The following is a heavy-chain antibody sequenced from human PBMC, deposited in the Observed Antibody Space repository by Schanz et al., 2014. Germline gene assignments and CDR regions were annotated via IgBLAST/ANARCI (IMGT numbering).Heavy chain of an antibody. Sequence: QAELVESGGGVVQPGGSLRLSCEASGFIFSNHGMNWVRQAPGKGLEWVAFIQHDGSRTYYTASLKGRVTISRANSQNLVYVEMNSLRVEDTDVYYCARGKAYTAGPPMNWFDPWGQGTLVTVSS. CDR3: ARGKAYTAGPPMNWFDP. V-gene: IGHV3-30*02. CDR1: GFIFSNHG. D-gene: IGHD2-21*01. CDR2: IQHDGSRT. J-gene: IGHJ5*02.